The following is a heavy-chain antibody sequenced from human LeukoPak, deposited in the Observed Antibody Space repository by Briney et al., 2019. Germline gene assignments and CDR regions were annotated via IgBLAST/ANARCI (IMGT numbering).Heavy chain of an antibody. J-gene: IGHJ4*02. V-gene: IGHV1-8*03. CDR3: ARVDNWNYEDY. D-gene: IGHD1-7*01. Sequence: GASVKVSCKASGGTFSSYAINWVRQATGQGLEWMGWMNPNSGNTGYAQKFQGRVTITRNTSISTAYMELSSLRSEDTAVYYCARVDNWNYEDYWGQGTLVTVSS. CDR1: GGTFSSYA. CDR2: MNPNSGNT.